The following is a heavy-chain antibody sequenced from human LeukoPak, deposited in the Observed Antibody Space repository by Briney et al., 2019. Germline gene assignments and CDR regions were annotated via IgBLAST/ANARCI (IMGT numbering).Heavy chain of an antibody. D-gene: IGHD3-10*01. CDR3: AKGDSGY. Sequence: GGSLRLSCAASGFTFSSYGMDWVRQAPGKGLEWVAVISYDGSNKYYADSVKGRFTISRDNSKHTLYLQMNSLRAEDTAVYYCAKGDSGYWGQGTLVTVSS. CDR2: ISYDGSNK. J-gene: IGHJ4*02. CDR1: GFTFSSYG. V-gene: IGHV3-30*18.